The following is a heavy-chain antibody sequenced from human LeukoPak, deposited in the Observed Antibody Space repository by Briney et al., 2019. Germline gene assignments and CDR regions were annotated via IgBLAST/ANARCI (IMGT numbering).Heavy chain of an antibody. D-gene: IGHD3-10*01. CDR1: GFTFSSYA. V-gene: IGHV3-23*01. CDR3: ANLKGSGMFSDY. Sequence: GGSLRLSCAAPGFTFSSYAMSWVRQAPGKGLEWVSPISGSGGSTNYADSVKGRVTISRDNSKNTLYLQMNSLRAEDTAVYYCANLKGSGMFSDYWGQGTLVTVSS. J-gene: IGHJ4*02. CDR2: ISGSGGST.